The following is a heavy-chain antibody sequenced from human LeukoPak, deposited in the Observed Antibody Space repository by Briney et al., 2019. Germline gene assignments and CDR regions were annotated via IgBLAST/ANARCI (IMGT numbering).Heavy chain of an antibody. D-gene: IGHD6-19*01. V-gene: IGHV4-34*01. CDR2: INHSGST. CDR3: ARQRDGGGWYRPRHYYYYYMDV. Sequence: SETLSLTCAVYGGSFSGYYWSWIRQPPGKGLEWIGEINHSGSTNYNPSLKSRVTISVDTSKNQFSLKLSSVTAADTAVYYCARQRDGGGWYRPRHYYYYYMDVWGKGTTVTISS. J-gene: IGHJ6*03. CDR1: GGSFSGYY.